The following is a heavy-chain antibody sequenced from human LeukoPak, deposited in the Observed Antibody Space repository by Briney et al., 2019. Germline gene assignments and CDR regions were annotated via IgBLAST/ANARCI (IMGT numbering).Heavy chain of an antibody. CDR1: GGTFSSYA. CDR2: IIPIFGTA. J-gene: IGHJ5*02. D-gene: IGHD2-8*01. Sequence: SVKVSCKASGGTFSSYAISWVRQAPGQGLEWMGGIIPIFGTANYAQKFQGRVTITADESTSTAYTELSSLRSEDTAVYYCARVLRGEVGYCTNGVCYHNWFDPWGQGTLVTVSS. V-gene: IGHV1-69*13. CDR3: ARVLRGEVGYCTNGVCYHNWFDP.